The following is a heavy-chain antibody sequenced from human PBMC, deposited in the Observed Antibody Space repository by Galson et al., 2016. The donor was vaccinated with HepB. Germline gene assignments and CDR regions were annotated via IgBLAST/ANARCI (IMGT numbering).Heavy chain of an antibody. CDR3: AREVDFYDSTGYFPPFAY. V-gene: IGHV3-48*02. Sequence: SLRLSCAGSGFTFSRYSMNWVRQAPGKGLEWLADISISGSTVYYADSVKGRFTISRDNDKNSVYLQMDSLRDEDTAVYYCAREVDFYDSTGYFPPFAYWGQGILVTVSS. J-gene: IGHJ4*02. CDR1: GFTFSRYS. CDR2: ISISGSTV. D-gene: IGHD3-22*01.